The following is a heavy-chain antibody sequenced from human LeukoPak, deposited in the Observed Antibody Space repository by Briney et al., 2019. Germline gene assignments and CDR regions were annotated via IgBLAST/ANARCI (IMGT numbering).Heavy chain of an antibody. CDR2: INPNSGGT. Sequence: GASVKVSCKASGYTFTGYYMHWVRQAPGQGLEWMGWINPNSGGTNYAQKFQGRVTMTRDTSISTAYMELRSLRSDDTAVYYCARDLRSSSYLMDYWGQGTLVTVSS. CDR1: GYTFTGYY. V-gene: IGHV1-2*02. D-gene: IGHD6-6*01. J-gene: IGHJ4*02. CDR3: ARDLRSSSYLMDY.